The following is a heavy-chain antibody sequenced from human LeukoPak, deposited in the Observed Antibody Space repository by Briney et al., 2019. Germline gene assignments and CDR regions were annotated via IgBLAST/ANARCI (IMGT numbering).Heavy chain of an antibody. CDR2: IVVGSGNT. CDR3: AAMGIQLPFDY. D-gene: IGHD5-18*01. Sequence: SVKVTCNASGFTFTSSAMQWVRQARGQRLEWIGWIVVGSGNTNYAQKFHERVTITRDMSTSTAYMELSSLRSADTAVYYCAAMGIQLPFDYWGQGTLVTVSS. CDR1: GFTFTSSA. J-gene: IGHJ4*02. V-gene: IGHV1-58*02.